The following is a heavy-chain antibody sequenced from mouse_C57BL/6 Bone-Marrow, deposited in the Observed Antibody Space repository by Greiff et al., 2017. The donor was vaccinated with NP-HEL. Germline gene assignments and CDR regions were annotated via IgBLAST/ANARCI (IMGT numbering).Heavy chain of an antibody. CDR1: GYTFTSYW. CDR2: IYPGSGST. J-gene: IGHJ4*01. CDR3: ARSFYGANAMDY. D-gene: IGHD1-1*01. Sequence: VQLQQSGAELVKPGASVKMSCKASGYTFTSYWITWVKQRPGQGLEWIGDIYPGSGSTNYNEKFKSKATLTVDTSSSTAYMQLSSLTSEDSAVYYCARSFYGANAMDYWGQGTSVTVSS. V-gene: IGHV1-55*01.